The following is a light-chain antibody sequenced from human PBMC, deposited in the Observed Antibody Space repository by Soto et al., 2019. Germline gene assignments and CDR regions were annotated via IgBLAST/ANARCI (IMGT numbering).Light chain of an antibody. V-gene: IGKV1-39*01. J-gene: IGKJ5*01. CDR3: QQTYTALSIT. CDR2: AAS. CDR1: ESIARH. Sequence: DIQMTQSPSSLSASVGDRVTITCRASESIARHLNWYQQKQGKAPKLLIYAASSLQNGVPSRFRGGGSGTDFTLTISNLQPEDFATYYCQQTYTALSITFGKWTRLEIK.